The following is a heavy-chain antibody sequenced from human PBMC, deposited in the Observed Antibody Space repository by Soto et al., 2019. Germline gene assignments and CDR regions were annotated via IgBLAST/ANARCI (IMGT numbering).Heavy chain of an antibody. CDR3: AGVEYSSSWLFFDY. J-gene: IGHJ4*02. CDR2: IIPIFGTA. D-gene: IGHD6-13*01. V-gene: IGHV1-69*13. CDR1: GGTFSSNA. Sequence: SVKVSCKACGGTFSSNAISWVRQAPGQGLEWMGGIIPIFGTANYAQKFQGRVTITADESTSTAYMELSSLRSEDTAVYYCAGVEYSSSWLFFDYWGQGTLVTVSS.